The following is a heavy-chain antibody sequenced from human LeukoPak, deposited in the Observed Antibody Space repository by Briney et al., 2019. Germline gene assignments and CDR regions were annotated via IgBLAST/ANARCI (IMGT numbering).Heavy chain of an antibody. J-gene: IGHJ4*02. CDR1: GFTISTYG. V-gene: IGHV3-23*01. CDR2: ISGGTT. CDR3: AKSVYHSGNY. Sequence: GGSLRLSCAASGFTISTYGMSWVRQAPGKGLEWVSSISGGTTYYADSVKGRFTISRDNSKNTVSLQMNTLRAEDTAVYYCAKSVYHSGNYWGQGTLVTVSS. D-gene: IGHD3-10*01.